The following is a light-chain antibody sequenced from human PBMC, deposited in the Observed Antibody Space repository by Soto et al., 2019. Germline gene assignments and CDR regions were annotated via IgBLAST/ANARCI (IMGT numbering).Light chain of an antibody. J-gene: IGKJ3*01. Sequence: EIVLMQSPGTLSLSPGERATLSCRASQSISSNYLAWYQQKPGQAPGPLIYASSFRATGIPVRFSGSGSGTGFTFTISRLEPEDFAVYYCQHYGRSPPGFTFGPGTKVDI. CDR3: QHYGRSPPGFT. CDR2: ASS. V-gene: IGKV3-20*01. CDR1: QSISSNY.